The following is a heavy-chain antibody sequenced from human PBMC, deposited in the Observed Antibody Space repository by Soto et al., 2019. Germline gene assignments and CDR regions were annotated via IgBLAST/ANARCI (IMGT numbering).Heavy chain of an antibody. D-gene: IGHD2-15*01. J-gene: IGHJ4*02. V-gene: IGHV1-69*08. CDR3: ARESCSGGSCYSGLYDY. CDR1: GGTFSSYT. CDR2: IIPILGIA. Sequence: QVQLVQSGAEVKKPGSSVKVSCKASGGTFSSYTISWVRQAPGQGLEWMGRIIPILGIANYAQKFQGRVTITADKSTSTAYMELSSLRSDDTAVYYCARESCSGGSCYSGLYDYWGQGTLVTVSS.